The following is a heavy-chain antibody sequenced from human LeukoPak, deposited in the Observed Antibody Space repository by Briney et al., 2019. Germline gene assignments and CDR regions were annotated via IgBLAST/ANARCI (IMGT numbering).Heavy chain of an antibody. CDR3: ARENGDRTSYFDY. J-gene: IGHJ4*02. CDR1: GGTFSSYA. D-gene: IGHD4-17*01. Sequence: SVKVSCKASGGTFSSYAISWVRQAPGQGLEWMGRIIPILGIANYAQKFQGRVTITADKSTSTAYMELSSLRSEDTAVYYCARENGDRTSYFDYWGQGTLVTVSS. V-gene: IGHV1-69*04. CDR2: IIPILGIA.